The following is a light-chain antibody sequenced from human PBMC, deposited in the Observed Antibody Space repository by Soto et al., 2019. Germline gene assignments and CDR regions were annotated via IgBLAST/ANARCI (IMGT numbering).Light chain of an antibody. Sequence: EIVLTQSRSSLSLSPVERATLSCRASQSVRGYLAWYQQKPGQSPRLLIYDASYRGTGIPARFSGSGSGTDFTLTISSLEPEDFGVYYCQQRSDWPLTFGGGTKVDIK. CDR2: DAS. J-gene: IGKJ4*01. V-gene: IGKV3-11*01. CDR1: QSVRGY. CDR3: QQRSDWPLT.